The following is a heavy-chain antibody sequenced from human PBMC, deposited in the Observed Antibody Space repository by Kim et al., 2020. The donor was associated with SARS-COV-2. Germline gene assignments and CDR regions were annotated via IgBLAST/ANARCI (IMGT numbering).Heavy chain of an antibody. V-gene: IGHV3-23*01. J-gene: IGHJ6*02. Sequence: GRLTNSRDNSKNTLYLQMNSLRAEDTAVYYCAKAGGGSSGWAYYYYGMDVWGQGTTVTVSS. D-gene: IGHD6-19*01. CDR3: AKAGGGSSGWAYYYYGMDV.